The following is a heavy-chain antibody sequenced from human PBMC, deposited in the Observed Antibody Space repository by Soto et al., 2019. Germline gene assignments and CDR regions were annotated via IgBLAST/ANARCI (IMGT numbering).Heavy chain of an antibody. CDR1: GYTFTSYG. J-gene: IGHJ4*02. Sequence: QVQLVQSGGEVKKPGASVKVSCRASGYTFTSYGISWVRQAPGQGLEWLGWTSAYMVTNYAQKFQGRDTMTTDTSTSTAYMELRSLRFDDTAVYYCARDSSGSAIFDSWGQGTLVTVSS. V-gene: IGHV1-18*01. D-gene: IGHD6-19*01. CDR2: TSAYMVT. CDR3: ARDSSGSAIFDS.